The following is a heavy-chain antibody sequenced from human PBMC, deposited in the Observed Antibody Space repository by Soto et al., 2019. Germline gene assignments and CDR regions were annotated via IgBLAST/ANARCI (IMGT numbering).Heavy chain of an antibody. CDR3: ARGRSRYSSGWYLVY. D-gene: IGHD6-19*01. J-gene: IGHJ4*02. Sequence: PSETLSLTCAVYGVSFSGYYWSWIRQPPGKGLEWIGEINHSGSTNYNPSLKSRVTISVDTSKNQFSLKLSSVTAADTAVYYCARGRSRYSSGWYLVYWGQGTLVTVSS. V-gene: IGHV4-34*01. CDR1: GVSFSGYY. CDR2: INHSGST.